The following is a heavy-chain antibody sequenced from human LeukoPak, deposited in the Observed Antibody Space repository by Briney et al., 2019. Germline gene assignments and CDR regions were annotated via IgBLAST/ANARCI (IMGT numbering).Heavy chain of an antibody. CDR1: GYSFTNYW. V-gene: IGHV5-51*01. Sequence: GESLKISCRGSGYSFTNYWIGWVRQMPGKGLEWMGIIYPGDSDTRYNPSFEGQVIISADKSISTAYLQWRSLKASDTAMYYCARSGTAYSSYGYWGQGTLVTVSS. CDR3: ARSGTAYSSYGY. CDR2: IYPGDSDT. J-gene: IGHJ4*02. D-gene: IGHD6-6*01.